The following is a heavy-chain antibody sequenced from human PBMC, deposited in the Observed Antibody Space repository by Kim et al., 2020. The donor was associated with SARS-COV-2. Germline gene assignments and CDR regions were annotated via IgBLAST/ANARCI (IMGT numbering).Heavy chain of an antibody. CDR3: AREAVAGTENWFDP. V-gene: IGHV4-39*07. CDR2: IYYSGST. CDR1: GGSISSSSYY. J-gene: IGHJ5*02. D-gene: IGHD6-19*01. Sequence: SETLSLTCTVSGGSISSSSYYWGWIRQPPGKGLEWIGSIYYSGSTYYNPSLKSRVTISVDTSKNQFSLKLSSVTAADTAVYYCAREAVAGTENWFDPWGQGTLVTVSS.